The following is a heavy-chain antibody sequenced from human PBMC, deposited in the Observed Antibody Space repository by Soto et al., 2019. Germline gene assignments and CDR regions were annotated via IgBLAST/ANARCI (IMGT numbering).Heavy chain of an antibody. V-gene: IGHV1-8*01. Sequence: ASVKVSCKASGYTFTSNDINWVRQATGQGLEWMGWMNPNSGNTGYAQKFQGRVTMTRNTSISTAYMELSSLRSEDTAVYYCARVGRTITFGGVIVILRPGWFDPWGQGTLVTASS. CDR1: GYTFTSND. D-gene: IGHD3-16*02. J-gene: IGHJ5*02. CDR3: ARVGRTITFGGVIVILRPGWFDP. CDR2: MNPNSGNT.